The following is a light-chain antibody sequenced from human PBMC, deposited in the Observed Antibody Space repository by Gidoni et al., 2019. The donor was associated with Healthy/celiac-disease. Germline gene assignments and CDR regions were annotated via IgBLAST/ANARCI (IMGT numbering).Light chain of an antibody. CDR3: QQSYSTPPT. CDR2: AAS. CDR1: QSISSY. V-gene: IGKV1-39*01. Sequence: DIQMTQSPSSLSASVGDRVTITCRASQSISSYLNWYQQKPGQAPKLLIYAASSLQSGVPSRFSGSGSGTDFPLTISSLQPEDFATYYCQQSYSTPPTFXGXTKVEIK. J-gene: IGKJ4*01.